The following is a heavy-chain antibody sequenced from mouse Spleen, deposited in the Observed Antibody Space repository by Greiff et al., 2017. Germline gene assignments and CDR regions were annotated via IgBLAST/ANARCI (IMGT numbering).Heavy chain of an antibody. CDR1: GYTFTSYW. J-gene: IGHJ2*01. CDR3: ASSTTVVARGYFDY. Sequence: VQLVESGAELVKPGASVKLSCKASGYTFTSYWMHWVKQRPGQGLEWIGEINPSNGRTNYNEKFKSKATLTVDKSSSTAYMQLSSLTSEDSAVYYCASSTTVVARGYFDYWGQGTTLTVSS. D-gene: IGHD1-1*01. CDR2: INPSNGRT. V-gene: IGHV1S81*02.